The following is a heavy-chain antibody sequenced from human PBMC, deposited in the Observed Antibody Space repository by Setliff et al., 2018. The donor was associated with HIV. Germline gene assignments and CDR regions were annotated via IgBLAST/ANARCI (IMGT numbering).Heavy chain of an antibody. V-gene: IGHV1-69*06. J-gene: IGHJ1*01. D-gene: IGHD2-2*01. Sequence: RASVKVSCKASGGTFSSYAISWVRQAPGQGLEWMGRIIPIFGSANYAQKFQGRVTITADKSTSTAYMELSSLISEDTAVYYCARGVNTVVVPVAVYFQYWGQGTLVTVS. CDR3: ARGVNTVVVPVAVYFQY. CDR2: IIPIFGSA. CDR1: GGTFSSYA.